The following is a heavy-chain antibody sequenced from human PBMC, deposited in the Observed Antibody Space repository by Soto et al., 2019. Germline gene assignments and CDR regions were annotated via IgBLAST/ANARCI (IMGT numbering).Heavy chain of an antibody. CDR1: GFTVSSNY. D-gene: IGHD1-26*01. J-gene: IGHJ4*02. V-gene: IGHV3-66*03. CDR2: IYSGGST. Sequence: ESGGGLIQPGGSLRLSCAASGFTVSSNYMSWVRQAPGKGLEWVSVIYSGGSTYYADSVKGRFTISRDNSKNTLYLQMNSLRAEDTAVYYCAREEQGLGHTDFDYWGQGTLVTVSS. CDR3: AREEQGLGHTDFDY.